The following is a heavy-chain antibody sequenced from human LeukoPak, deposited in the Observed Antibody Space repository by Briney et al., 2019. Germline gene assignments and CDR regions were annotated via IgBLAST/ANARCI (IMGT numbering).Heavy chain of an antibody. CDR3: ARAKSPLYDTGHFDY. D-gene: IGHD3-22*01. CDR1: GFTFSSYG. Sequence: GGSLRLSCEASGFTFSSYGIHWVRQAPGKGLEWVAVIWSDGSNKYYADSVKGRFTISRDNSKDTLYLQLNSLRAEDTAVYYCARAKSPLYDTGHFDYWGQGTLVTVSS. CDR2: IWSDGSNK. V-gene: IGHV3-33*01. J-gene: IGHJ4*02.